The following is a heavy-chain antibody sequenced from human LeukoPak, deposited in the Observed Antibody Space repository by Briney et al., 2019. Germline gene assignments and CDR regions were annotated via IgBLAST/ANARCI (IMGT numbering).Heavy chain of an antibody. V-gene: IGHV4-59*01. CDR2: IYYSGST. CDR3: ARVGYYYDSSEDAFDI. D-gene: IGHD3-22*01. Sequence: SETLSLTCTVSGGSISSYYWSWIRQPPGKGLEWIGYIYYSGSTNYNPSLKSRVTISVDTSKNQFSLKLSSVTAADTAVYYCARVGYYYDSSEDAFDIWGQGTMVTVSP. J-gene: IGHJ3*02. CDR1: GGSISSYY.